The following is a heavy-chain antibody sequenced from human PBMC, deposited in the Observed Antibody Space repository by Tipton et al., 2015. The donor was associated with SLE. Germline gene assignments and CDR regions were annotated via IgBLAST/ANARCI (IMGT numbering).Heavy chain of an antibody. Sequence: TLSLTCAVYGGSFSGYYWSWIRQPPGKGLEWIGEIIHSGSTNYNPSLKSRVTISVDTSKNQFSLKLSSVTAADTAVYYCAGLYSSSWLPFGYYYYGMYVWGQGTTVTVSS. CDR3: AGLYSSSWLPFGYYYYGMYV. CDR1: GGSFSGYY. J-gene: IGHJ6*02. CDR2: IIHSGST. D-gene: IGHD6-13*01. V-gene: IGHV4-34*12.